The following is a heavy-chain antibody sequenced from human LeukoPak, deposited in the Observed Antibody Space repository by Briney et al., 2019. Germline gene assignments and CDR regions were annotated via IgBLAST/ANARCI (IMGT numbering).Heavy chain of an antibody. CDR3: ARVATYYYDSSGSNDAFDI. D-gene: IGHD3-22*01. CDR1: GGTFSSYA. J-gene: IGHJ3*02. V-gene: IGHV1-69*05. CDR2: IIPIFGTA. Sequence: SVKVSCKASGGTFSSYAISWVRQAPGQGLEWMGGIIPIFGTANYAQKFQGRVTITTDESTSTAYMELSSLRSEDTAVYCCARVATYYYDSSGSNDAFDIWGQGTMVTVSS.